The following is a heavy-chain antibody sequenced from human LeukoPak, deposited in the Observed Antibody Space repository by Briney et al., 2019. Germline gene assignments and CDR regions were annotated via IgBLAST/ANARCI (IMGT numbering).Heavy chain of an antibody. D-gene: IGHD1-26*01. CDR3: ARRPYSGGVNWFDP. J-gene: IGHJ5*02. Sequence: PSETLSLTCNVSGGSITSYYWSWLRQPQGKGLEWIGYIYYTGSTDYNTSLKSRVTISVDTSKNQFSLRLSSVTAADTAVYYCARRPYSGGVNWFDPWGQGTLVTVSS. CDR1: GGSITSYY. V-gene: IGHV4-59*01. CDR2: IYYTGST.